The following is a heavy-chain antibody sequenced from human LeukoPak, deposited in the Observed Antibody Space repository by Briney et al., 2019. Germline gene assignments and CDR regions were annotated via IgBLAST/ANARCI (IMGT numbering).Heavy chain of an antibody. J-gene: IGHJ3*02. CDR2: MNPNSGNT. V-gene: IGHV1-8*01. D-gene: IGHD6-19*01. CDR1: GYTFTSYD. CDR3: ARGVLWSSGWYFQKREDDAFDI. Sequence: ASVKVFCKASGYTFTSYDINWVRQATGQGLEWMGWMNPNSGNTGYAQKFQGRVTMTRNTSISTAYMELSSLRSEDTAVYYCARGVLWSSGWYFQKREDDAFDIWGQGTMVTVSS.